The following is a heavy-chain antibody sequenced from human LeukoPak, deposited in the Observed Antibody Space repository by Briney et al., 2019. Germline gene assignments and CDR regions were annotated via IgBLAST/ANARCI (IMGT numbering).Heavy chain of an antibody. Sequence: GGSLRLSCTASGFTFGDYAMSWVRQAPGKGQERVGFIRSKAYGGTTEYAASVKGRFTISRDDSKSIAYLQMNSLKTEDTAVYYCTRVRIAARRYYYYGMDVWGQGTTVTVSS. CDR2: IRSKAYGGTT. J-gene: IGHJ6*02. CDR3: TRVRIAARRYYYYGMDV. D-gene: IGHD6-6*01. V-gene: IGHV3-49*04. CDR1: GFTFGDYA.